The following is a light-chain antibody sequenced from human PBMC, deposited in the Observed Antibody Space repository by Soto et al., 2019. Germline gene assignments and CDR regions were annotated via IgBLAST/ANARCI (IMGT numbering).Light chain of an antibody. CDR2: EVT. Sequence: QSALTQPPSASGSPGQTVTISCTGTSSDVGGYDYVSWYQQHPGEAPKLIIYEVTKRPSGVPDRFSGSKSGNTASLTVSGLQAEDEADYYCSSFASTHTYVFGTGTKVTVL. CDR1: SSDVGGYDY. V-gene: IGLV2-8*01. J-gene: IGLJ1*01. CDR3: SSFASTHTYV.